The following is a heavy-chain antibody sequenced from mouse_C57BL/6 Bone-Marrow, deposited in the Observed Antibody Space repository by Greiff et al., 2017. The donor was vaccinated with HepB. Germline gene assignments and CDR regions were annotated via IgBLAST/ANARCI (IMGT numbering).Heavy chain of an antibody. D-gene: IGHD2-4*01. CDR2: IDPSDSYT. CDR1: GYTFTSYW. J-gene: IGHJ2*01. Sequence: QVQLQQPGAELVMPGASVKLSCKASGYTFTSYWMHWVKQRPGQGLEWIGEIDPSDSYTNYNQKFKGKSTLTVDKSSSTAYMQLSSLTSEDSAVYYCARRRYDYDEGDYWGQGTTLTVSS. V-gene: IGHV1-69*01. CDR3: ARRRYDYDEGDY.